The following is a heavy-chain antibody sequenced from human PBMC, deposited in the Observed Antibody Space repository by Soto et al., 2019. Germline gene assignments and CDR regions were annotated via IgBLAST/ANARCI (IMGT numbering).Heavy chain of an antibody. D-gene: IGHD6-19*01. J-gene: IGHJ4*02. V-gene: IGHV3-23*01. CDR2: ISGSGGST. Sequence: PGGSLRLSCAASGFTFSSYAMSWVRQAPGKGLEWVSAISGSGGSTYYADSVKGQFTISRDNSKNTLYLQMNSLRAEDTAVYYCAKDLSVAGTRDHWGQGTLVTVSS. CDR3: AKDLSVAGTRDH. CDR1: GFTFSSYA.